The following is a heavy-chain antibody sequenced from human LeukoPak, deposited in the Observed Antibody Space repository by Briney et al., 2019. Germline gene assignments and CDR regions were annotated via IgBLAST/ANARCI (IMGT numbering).Heavy chain of an antibody. D-gene: IGHD1-26*01. CDR2: ISSNGGST. Sequence: PGGSLRLSCAASGFTFSSYSMHWVRQAPGKGLEYVSAISSNGGSTYYANSVKGRFTISRDNSKNTLYFQMGSLRAEDMAVYYCARDLNGGGSYGGADYWGEGTLVTVSS. V-gene: IGHV3-64*01. J-gene: IGHJ4*02. CDR3: ARDLNGGGSYGGADY. CDR1: GFTFSSYS.